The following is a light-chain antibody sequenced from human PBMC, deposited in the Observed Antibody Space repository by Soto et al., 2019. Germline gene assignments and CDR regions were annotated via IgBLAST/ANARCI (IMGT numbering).Light chain of an antibody. V-gene: IGKV1-27*01. CDR1: QYIRHD. CDR3: QKYLSALWT. CDR2: AAS. J-gene: IGKJ1*01. Sequence: IPVTQSPSSLSASVGDRVTITCRASQYIRHDLGWYQQKPGKAPKLLIFAASSLQSGVPSRFSGSGSGTDFTLTISSLQPEDVATYYCQKYLSALWTFGQGTKVDI.